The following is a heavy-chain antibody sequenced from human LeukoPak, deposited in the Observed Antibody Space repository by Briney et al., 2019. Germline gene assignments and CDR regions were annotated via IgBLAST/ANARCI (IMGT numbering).Heavy chain of an antibody. V-gene: IGHV3-66*01. CDR1: GFTVISNY. CDR2: IYSGGST. D-gene: IGHD3-3*01. J-gene: IGHJ4*02. CDR3: AMASDFWSGYYRYYFDY. Sequence: GGSLRLSCAASGFTVISNYMSWVRQAPGKGLEWVSVIYSGGSTYYADSVKGRFTISRDNSKNTLYLQMNSLRAEDTAVYYCAMASDFWSGYYRYYFDYWGQGTLVTVSS.